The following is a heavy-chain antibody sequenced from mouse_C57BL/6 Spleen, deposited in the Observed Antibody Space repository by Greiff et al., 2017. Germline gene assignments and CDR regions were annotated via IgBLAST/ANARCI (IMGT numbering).Heavy chain of an antibody. CDR3: ARKDYGRSWWFAY. CDR2: LYPGSGST. CDR1: GYTFTSYW. J-gene: IGHJ3*01. Sequence: QVQLQQPGAELVKPGASVKMSCKASGYTFTSYWLTWVKQRPGQGLEWIGDLYPGSGSTNYNENFKSKATLTVDPSSSTAYMQLSSLTSEDSAVYYCARKDYGRSWWFAYWGQGTLVTVSA. V-gene: IGHV1-55*01. D-gene: IGHD1-1*01.